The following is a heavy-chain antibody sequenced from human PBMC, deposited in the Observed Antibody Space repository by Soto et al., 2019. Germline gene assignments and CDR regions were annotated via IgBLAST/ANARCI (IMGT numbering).Heavy chain of an antibody. CDR2: IYYNGNT. Sequence: QVQLQESGPGLVKPSETLSLTCTVSGGSISNHYWSWIRQPPGQGLEWIGYIYYNGNTNYNPSLKSRVTMSVYTSNNQISLKLSSVTAADTDVYYCTRANWYSEYWGQGSLVTVSS. CDR3: TRANWYSEY. V-gene: IGHV4-59*11. D-gene: IGHD7-27*01. J-gene: IGHJ4*02. CDR1: GGSISNHY.